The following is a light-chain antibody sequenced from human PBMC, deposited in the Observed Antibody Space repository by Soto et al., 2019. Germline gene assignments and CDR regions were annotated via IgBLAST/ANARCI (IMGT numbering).Light chain of an antibody. Sequence: EIVLTQSPATVSLSPGERVTLSCRASQSVNIYLAWYQQKPGQAPRLLIYDASNRATGVPARFSGSGSGTDFTLTISSLDSEDFAYYYCQQRANWPLTFGGGTKVEIK. J-gene: IGKJ4*01. CDR3: QQRANWPLT. CDR2: DAS. CDR1: QSVNIY. V-gene: IGKV3-11*01.